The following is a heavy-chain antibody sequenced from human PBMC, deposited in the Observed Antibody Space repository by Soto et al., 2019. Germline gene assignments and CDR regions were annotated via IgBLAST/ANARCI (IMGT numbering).Heavy chain of an antibody. Sequence: SETRSRTWIVSGGSISRSYWSWIRQSPGKGLEWLGYVYYTGSTNYSPSLRSRVSISVDTSKNEFSLRLSSVTAADTAVYFCARSVAVPGAHTDYWGQGTQVTVSS. D-gene: IGHD6-19*01. CDR2: VYYTGST. J-gene: IGHJ4*02. V-gene: IGHV4-59*01. CDR1: GGSISRSY. CDR3: ARSVAVPGAHTDY.